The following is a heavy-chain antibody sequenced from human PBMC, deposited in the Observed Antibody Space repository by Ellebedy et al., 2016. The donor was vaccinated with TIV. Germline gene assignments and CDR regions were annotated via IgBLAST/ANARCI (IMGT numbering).Heavy chain of an antibody. J-gene: IGHJ4*02. CDR1: GFTFSSYW. CDR2: IKQDGSEK. CDR3: ARARGYSYGLGY. D-gene: IGHD5-18*01. Sequence: GESLKISXAASGFTFSSYWMSWVRQAPGKGLEWVDNIKQDGSEKYYVDSVKGRFTISRDNAKNSLYLQMNSLRAEDTAVYYCARARGYSYGLGYWGQGTLVTVSS. V-gene: IGHV3-7*01.